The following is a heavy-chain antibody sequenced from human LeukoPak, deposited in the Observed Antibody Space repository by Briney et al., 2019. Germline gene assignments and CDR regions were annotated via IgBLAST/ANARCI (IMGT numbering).Heavy chain of an antibody. Sequence: SETLSLTCTVSGGSISSSSYYWGWIRQPPGKGLEWIGSIYYSGSTYYNPSLKSRVTISVDTSKNQFSLKLSSVTAADTAVYYCASGHYDSQQADYWGQGTLVTVSS. V-gene: IGHV4-39*01. D-gene: IGHD3-22*01. J-gene: IGHJ4*02. CDR1: GGSISSSSYY. CDR2: IYYSGST. CDR3: ASGHYDSQQADY.